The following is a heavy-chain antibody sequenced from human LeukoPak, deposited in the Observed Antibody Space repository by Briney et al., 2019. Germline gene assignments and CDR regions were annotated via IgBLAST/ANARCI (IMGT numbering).Heavy chain of an antibody. Sequence: PSETLSLTCTVSGGSIRSYYWSWIRQPAGKGLEWIGRIYTSGSTNYNPSLKSRVTMSVDTSKNQFSLKLSSVTAADTAVYYCARGGVFMAAATFDYWGQGTLVTVSS. V-gene: IGHV4-4*07. J-gene: IGHJ4*02. D-gene: IGHD2-15*01. CDR1: GGSIRSYY. CDR3: ARGGVFMAAATFDY. CDR2: IYTSGST.